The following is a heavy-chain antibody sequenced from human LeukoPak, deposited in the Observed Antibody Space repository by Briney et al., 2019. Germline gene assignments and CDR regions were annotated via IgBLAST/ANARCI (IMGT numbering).Heavy chain of an antibody. Sequence: LETLSLTCTVSGGSISSYYWSWIRQPAGKGLEWIGRIYTSGSTNYNPSLKSRVTMSVDTSKNQFSLKLSSVTAADTAVYYCARGPIVKDLAYCGGDCYSVPHFQHWGQGTLVTVSS. CDR1: GGSISSYY. CDR3: ARGPIVKDLAYCGGDCYSVPHFQH. D-gene: IGHD2-21*02. CDR2: IYTSGST. V-gene: IGHV4-4*07. J-gene: IGHJ1*01.